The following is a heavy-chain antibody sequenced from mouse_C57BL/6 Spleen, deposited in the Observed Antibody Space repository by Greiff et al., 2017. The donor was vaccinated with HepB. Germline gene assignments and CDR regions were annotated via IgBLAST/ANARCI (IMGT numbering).Heavy chain of an antibody. Sequence: VQLQHSGAELVRPGASVTLSCKASGYTFTDYEMHWVKQTPVHGLEWIGAIDPETGGTAYNQKFKGKAILTADKSSSTAYMELRSLTSEDSAVYYCTRGGTGTGAMDYWGQGTSVTVSS. CDR2: IDPETGGT. CDR1: GYTFTDYE. CDR3: TRGGTGTGAMDY. V-gene: IGHV1-15*01. J-gene: IGHJ4*01. D-gene: IGHD4-1*01.